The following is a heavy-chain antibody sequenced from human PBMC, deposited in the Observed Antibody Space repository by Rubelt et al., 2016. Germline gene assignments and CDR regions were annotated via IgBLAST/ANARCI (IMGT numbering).Heavy chain of an antibody. CDR1: GFTFSSHY. J-gene: IGHJ1*01. Sequence: EVQLVESGGGFVQPGGSLRLSCAASGFTFSSHYMTWVRQAPGKGLEWVANVKQDGSDKPYVESVKGRFTVSRDTAKNSLYLQMNSLRAEDTAVYYCAKFSGGSTSNFYTEYFQHWGRGTLVTVSS. CDR3: AKFSGGSTSNFYTEYFQH. D-gene: IGHD2-15*01. CDR2: VKQDGSDK. V-gene: IGHV3-7*01.